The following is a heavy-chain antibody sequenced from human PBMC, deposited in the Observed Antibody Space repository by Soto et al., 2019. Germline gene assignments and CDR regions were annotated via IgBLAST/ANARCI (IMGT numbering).Heavy chain of an antibody. CDR2: IRGSGGSP. CDR1: GFTFSSNA. CDR3: AKDRYSGSYYDY. V-gene: IGHV3-23*01. J-gene: IGHJ4*02. D-gene: IGHD1-26*01. Sequence: GGSLSLSCAASGFTFSSNAMSWVRQAPGKGLEWVSVIRGSGGSPYYADSVKGRFTISRDNSKNTLYLQMNSLRAEDTAVYYCAKDRYSGSYYDYWGQGTLVTVSS.